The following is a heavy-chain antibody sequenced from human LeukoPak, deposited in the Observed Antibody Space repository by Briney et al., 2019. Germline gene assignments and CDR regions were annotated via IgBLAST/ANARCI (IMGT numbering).Heavy chain of an antibody. CDR1: GYTFTNYG. Sequence: GASGKVSCKASGYTFTNYGITWVRQAPGQGLEGMGWISVYQGSTKYAQNFQGRVTMTKDTSTSPAYMDFRSLRSEDPAKYFCARSDLGTITAGPFNWGQGTLVAVSS. D-gene: IGHD5-24*01. V-gene: IGHV1-18*01. J-gene: IGHJ4*02. CDR2: ISVYQGST. CDR3: ARSDLGTITAGPFN.